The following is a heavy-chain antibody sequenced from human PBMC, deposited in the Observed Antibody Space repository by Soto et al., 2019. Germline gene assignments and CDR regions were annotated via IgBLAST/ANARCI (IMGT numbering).Heavy chain of an antibody. V-gene: IGHV3-23*01. CDR1: GFTFSNYA. D-gene: IGHD3-22*01. J-gene: IGHJ3*02. CDR2: ISGGGDRT. CDR3: AKKDGTDGYYDAFDI. Sequence: PGGSLRLSCTASGFTFSNYAMSWVRQAPGKGLEWVSSISGGGDRTYYADSMKGRFTISRDNSKNTLYLQMNSLRGEDTALYYCAKKDGTDGYYDAFDIWGRGTMVTVSS.